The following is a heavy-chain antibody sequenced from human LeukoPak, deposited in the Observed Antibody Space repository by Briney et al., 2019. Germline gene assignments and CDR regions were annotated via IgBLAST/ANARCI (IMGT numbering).Heavy chain of an antibody. CDR1: GFTFSSYG. J-gene: IGHJ6*02. D-gene: IGHD2-2*01. CDR3: AKEMGCSSTSCYSGYCGMDV. V-gene: IGHV3-30*18. CDR2: ISYDGSNK. Sequence: PGGSLRLSCAASGFTFSSYGMHWVRQAPGKGLEWVAVISYDGSNKYYADSVKGRFTISRDNSKNTLYLQMNSLRAEDTAVYYCAKEMGCSSTSCYSGYCGMDVWGQGTTVTVSS.